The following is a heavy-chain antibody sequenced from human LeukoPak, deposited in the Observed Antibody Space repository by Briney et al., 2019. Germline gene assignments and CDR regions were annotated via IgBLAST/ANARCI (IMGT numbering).Heavy chain of an antibody. CDR3: ARGRTTTVTTSFAP. CDR2: IIPIFGTA. Sequence: SVKVSCKASGGTFSSYAISWVRQAPGQGLEWMGGIIPIFGTANYEQKFQGRVTITADKSTSTASMELSSLRSEDTAVYYCARGRTTTVTTSFAPWGQGTLVTVSS. CDR1: GGTFSSYA. V-gene: IGHV1-69*06. J-gene: IGHJ5*02. D-gene: IGHD4-11*01.